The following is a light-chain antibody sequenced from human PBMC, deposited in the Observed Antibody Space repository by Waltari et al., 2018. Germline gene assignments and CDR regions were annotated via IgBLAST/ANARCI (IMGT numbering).Light chain of an antibody. Sequence: QSALTQPASVSGSPGQSVTISCTGASSDIGRYDIVSWYQQHPGNAPKLIICDVSKRPSGVSVRFSGSKSGDTAPLTISGLQFEDEADYYCCSYAGNYIWVFGGGTRLTVL. J-gene: IGLJ3*02. CDR3: CSYAGNYIWV. CDR1: SSDIGRYDI. CDR2: DVS. V-gene: IGLV2-23*02.